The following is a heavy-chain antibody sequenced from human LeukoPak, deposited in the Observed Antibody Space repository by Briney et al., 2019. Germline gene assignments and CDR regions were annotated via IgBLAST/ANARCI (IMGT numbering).Heavy chain of an antibody. J-gene: IGHJ4*02. Sequence: GGSLRLSCAASGFTFSFYAMSWVRQAPGKGLEWVSSISSSSNYIYYADSVKGRFTISRHNAKNSLYLQLNSLRAEDTAVYYCVRLYDDYTNGHFDSWGQGTLVTVSS. D-gene: IGHD4-11*01. V-gene: IGHV3-21*01. CDR2: ISSSSNYI. CDR3: VRLYDDYTNGHFDS. CDR1: GFTFSFYA.